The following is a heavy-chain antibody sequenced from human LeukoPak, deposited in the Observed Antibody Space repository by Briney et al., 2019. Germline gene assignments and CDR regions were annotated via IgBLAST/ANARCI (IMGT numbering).Heavy chain of an antibody. CDR3: ARAHIRITISHNWFDP. CDR2: IFYSGST. CDR1: GGSISTSSYY. D-gene: IGHD3-9*01. Sequence: PSETLSLTCTVSGGSISTSSYYWGWVRQPPGKGLEWVGNIFYSGSTYYSPSLKSRVTISLDTSRNQFSLKLSSVTAADTAVYYCARAHIRITISHNWFDPWGQGTLVTVSS. V-gene: IGHV4-39*07. J-gene: IGHJ5*02.